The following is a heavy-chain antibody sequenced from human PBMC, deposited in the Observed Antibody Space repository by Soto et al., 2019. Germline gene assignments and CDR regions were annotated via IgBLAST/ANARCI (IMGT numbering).Heavy chain of an antibody. CDR2: ISAYNGNT. CDR3: ARGGLRLGELSSAFDY. J-gene: IGHJ4*02. Sequence: QVQLVQSGAEVKKPGASVKVSCKASGYTFTSYGISWVRQAPGQGLEWMGWISAYNGNTNYAQKLQGRVTMTTDTVTXXAYMELRSLRSDDTAVYYCARGGLRLGELSSAFDYWGQGTLVTVSS. CDR1: GYTFTSYG. V-gene: IGHV1-18*01. D-gene: IGHD3-16*02.